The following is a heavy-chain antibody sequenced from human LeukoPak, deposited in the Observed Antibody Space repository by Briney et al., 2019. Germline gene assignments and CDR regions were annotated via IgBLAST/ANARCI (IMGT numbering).Heavy chain of an antibody. V-gene: IGHV4-34*01. CDR2: INHSGST. Sequence: PSETLSLTCAVYGGSFSGYYWSWIRQPPGRGLEWIGEINHSGSTNYNPSLKSRVTISVDTSKDQFSLKLSSVTAADTAVYYCARRRSGVWVRGVISWFDPWGQGTLVTVSS. D-gene: IGHD3-10*01. J-gene: IGHJ5*02. CDR3: ARRRSGVWVRGVISWFDP. CDR1: GGSFSGYY.